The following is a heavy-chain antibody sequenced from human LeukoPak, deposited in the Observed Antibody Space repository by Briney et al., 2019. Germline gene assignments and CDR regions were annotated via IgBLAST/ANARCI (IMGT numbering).Heavy chain of an antibody. CDR1: GGSISSYY. J-gene: IGHJ4*02. CDR3: ARDSDYYDSSGIRN. CDR2: IYYSGST. D-gene: IGHD3-22*01. V-gene: IGHV4-59*12. Sequence: SETLSLTCTVSGGSISSYYWSWIRQPPGKGLEWIGYIYYSGSTNYNPSLKSRVTISVDTSKNQFSLKLSSVTAADTAVYYCARDSDYYDSSGIRNWGQGTLVTVSS.